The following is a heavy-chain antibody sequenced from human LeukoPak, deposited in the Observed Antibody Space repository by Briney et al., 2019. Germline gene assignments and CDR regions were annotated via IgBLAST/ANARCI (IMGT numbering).Heavy chain of an antibody. D-gene: IGHD2-8*02. CDR1: GFTFGSYA. CDR3: VRDVGVGTGIYCYFDY. V-gene: IGHV3-33*01. J-gene: IGHJ4*02. Sequence: GGSLRLSCAASGFTFGSYAMHWVRQAPGKGLEWVGLVSYDGGNTYYGDSVRGRFSISRDNSKNTVYLQMNSPRADDSAVYYCVRDVGVGTGIYCYFDYWGQGTLVTVSS. CDR2: VSYDGGNT.